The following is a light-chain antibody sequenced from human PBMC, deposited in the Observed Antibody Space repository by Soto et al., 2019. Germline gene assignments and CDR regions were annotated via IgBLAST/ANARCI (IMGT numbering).Light chain of an antibody. Sequence: QSALTQPPSASGSPGQSVTISCTGTSSDVGGYNYVSLYQQHPGKAPKLMIYEVSKRPSGVPDRFSGSKSGNKASLTVSGLQAEDEADYYCSSYAGSNKVFGGGTKLTVL. CDR1: SSDVGGYNY. J-gene: IGLJ2*01. CDR3: SSYAGSNKV. V-gene: IGLV2-8*01. CDR2: EVS.